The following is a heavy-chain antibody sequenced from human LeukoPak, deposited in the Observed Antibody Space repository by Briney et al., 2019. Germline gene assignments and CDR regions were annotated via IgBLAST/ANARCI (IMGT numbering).Heavy chain of an antibody. V-gene: IGHV1-3*01. Sequence: ASVKVSCKASGYTFTSYAMHWVRQAPGQRLEWMGWINAGNGNTKYSQKFQGRVTITRDTSASTAYMELRSLGSDDTAVYYCARVAGTGSDWFDPWGQGTLVTVSS. CDR2: INAGNGNT. CDR1: GYTFTSYA. D-gene: IGHD6-19*01. J-gene: IGHJ5*02. CDR3: ARVAGTGSDWFDP.